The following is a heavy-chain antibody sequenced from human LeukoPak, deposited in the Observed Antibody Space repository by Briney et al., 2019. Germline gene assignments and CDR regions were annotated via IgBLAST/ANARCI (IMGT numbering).Heavy chain of an antibody. J-gene: IGHJ6*03. CDR1: GFTFSNYA. V-gene: IGHV3-30*04. D-gene: IGHD6-13*01. CDR3: AKGQQLVLYYMDV. Sequence: GGSLRLSCAASGFTFSNYALHLVRQAPGKGLDWVAVISYDGSNKYYADSVKGRFTISRDNSKNTLYLQMNSLRAEDTAVYYCAKGQQLVLYYMDVWGKGTTVTISS. CDR2: ISYDGSNK.